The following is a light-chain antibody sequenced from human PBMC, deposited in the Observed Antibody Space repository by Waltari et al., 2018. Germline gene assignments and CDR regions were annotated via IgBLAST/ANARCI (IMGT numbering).Light chain of an antibody. CDR2: GAS. CDR3: QQYGGSPDT. J-gene: IGKJ5*01. V-gene: IGKV3-20*01. CDR1: QSVHNDN. Sequence: ENVLTQSPGTLSLSPGERATLSCRASQSVHNDNLAWFQQKPGQAPRLLTFGASSRATGIPDRFSGSGSGTDFILTISRVEPEDFGLYYCQQYGGSPDTFGQGTRLEIK.